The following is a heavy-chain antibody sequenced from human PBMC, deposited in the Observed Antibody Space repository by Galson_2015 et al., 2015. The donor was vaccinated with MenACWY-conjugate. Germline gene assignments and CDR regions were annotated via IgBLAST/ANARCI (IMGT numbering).Heavy chain of an antibody. Sequence: SLRLSCAASGSTLSTYWMSWVRQAPGQGLEWVANIKQDGSVKYYVGSVKGRFTISRDNAKNSVYLQMNSLGADDTAVYYCAREEWRSGSGSYNSYWGQGTLVTVSS. J-gene: IGHJ4*02. CDR2: IKQDGSVK. CDR1: GSTLSTYW. D-gene: IGHD3-10*01. V-gene: IGHV3-7*03. CDR3: AREEWRSGSGSYNSY.